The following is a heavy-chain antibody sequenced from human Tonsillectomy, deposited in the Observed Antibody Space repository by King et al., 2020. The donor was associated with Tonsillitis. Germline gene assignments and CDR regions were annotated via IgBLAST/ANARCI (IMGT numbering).Heavy chain of an antibody. CDR1: VFTFSSYA. V-gene: IGHV3-23*04. J-gene: IGHJ3*02. D-gene: IGHD4/OR15-4a*01. CDR3: AKDREASTIGRPDALDI. CDR2: ISGSGVST. Sequence: VQLVESGGGLVQPGGSLRLSCVASVFTFSSYAINWARLAPGKGLEGVSIISGSGVSTYYAASVKGRFTISSDKSKNPVYRQRNSLRPEDTALYYCAKDREASTIGRPDALDIWGQGKTVTVSS.